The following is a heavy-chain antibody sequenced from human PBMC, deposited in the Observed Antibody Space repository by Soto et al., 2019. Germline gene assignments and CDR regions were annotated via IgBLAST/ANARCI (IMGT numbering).Heavy chain of an antibody. CDR3: ARGGVVVVPAAADAFDI. V-gene: IGHV3-21*01. CDR1: GFTFSSYS. CDR2: ISSSSSYI. J-gene: IGHJ3*02. D-gene: IGHD2-2*01. Sequence: ESGGGLVKPGGSLRLSCAASGFTFSSYSMNWVRQAPGKGLEWVSSISSSSSYIYYADSVKGRFTISRDNAKNSLYLQMNSLRAEDTAVYYCARGGVVVVPAAADAFDIWGQGTMVTVSS.